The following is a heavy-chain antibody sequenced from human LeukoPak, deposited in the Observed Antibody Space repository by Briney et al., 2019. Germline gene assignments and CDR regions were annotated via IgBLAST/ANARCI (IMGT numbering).Heavy chain of an antibody. D-gene: IGHD6-19*01. V-gene: IGHV1-69*05. CDR3: ARDRLAVPYYFDY. J-gene: IGHJ4*02. CDR2: IIPISGTA. CDR1: GGTFSSYA. Sequence: SVKVSCKASGGTFSSYAVSWVRQAPGQGLEWMGRIIPISGTANYAQKFQGRVTITTDESTSTAYMELSSLRSEDTAVYYCARDRLAVPYYFDYWGQGTLVTVSS.